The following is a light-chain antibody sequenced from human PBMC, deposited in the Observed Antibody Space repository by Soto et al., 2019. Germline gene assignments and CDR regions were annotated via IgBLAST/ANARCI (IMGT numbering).Light chain of an antibody. CDR1: SSDVGGYTY. CDR3: SSYTTSNTRQIV. Sequence: QSALTQPASVSGSPGQAITISCTGTSSDVGGYTYVSWYQQHPGKAPKFIIYDVSNRPSGVSNHFSGSKSGNTASLTISGLQAEDEADYYCSSYTTSNTRQIVFGTGTKVTVL. J-gene: IGLJ1*01. V-gene: IGLV2-14*01. CDR2: DVS.